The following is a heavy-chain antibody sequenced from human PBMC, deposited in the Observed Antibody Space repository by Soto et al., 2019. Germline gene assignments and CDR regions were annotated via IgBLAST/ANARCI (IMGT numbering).Heavy chain of an antibody. Sequence: VSLRLSCAASGFTFSSYWMRWVRQAPGKGLEWVANIKQDGSEKYYVDSVKGRFTISRDNAKNSLYLQMNSLRAEDTAVYYCARAVPGSSGYGHDAFDIWGQGTMVTVSS. CDR2: IKQDGSEK. CDR1: GFTFSSYW. V-gene: IGHV3-7*01. D-gene: IGHD3-22*01. CDR3: ARAVPGSSGYGHDAFDI. J-gene: IGHJ3*02.